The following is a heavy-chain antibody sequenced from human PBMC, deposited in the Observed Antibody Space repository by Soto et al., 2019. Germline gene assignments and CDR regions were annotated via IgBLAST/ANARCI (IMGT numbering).Heavy chain of an antibody. CDR3: AKDFGSNKFGGVLDY. V-gene: IGHV3-23*01. J-gene: IGHJ4*02. D-gene: IGHD3-16*01. CDR1: GFTFSSYA. Sequence: EVQLLESGGGLVQPGGSLRLSCAASGFTFSSYAMSWVRQAPGKGLEWVSAISGSGGSTYYADSVKGRFTISRENSKNTLYLQMNSLRAEDTAVYYCAKDFGSNKFGGVLDYWGQGTLVTVSS. CDR2: ISGSGGST.